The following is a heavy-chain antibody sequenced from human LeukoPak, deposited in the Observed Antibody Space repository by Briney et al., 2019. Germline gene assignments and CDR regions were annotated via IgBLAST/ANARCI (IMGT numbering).Heavy chain of an antibody. CDR3: ARAEITMVRGDYYYMDV. CDR1: GYTFTGYY. CDR2: INPNSGGT. V-gene: IGHV1-2*02. J-gene: IGHJ6*03. D-gene: IGHD3-10*01. Sequence: GASVKVSCKASGYTFTGYYMHWVRQATGQGLEWMGWINPNSGGTNYAQKFQGRVTMTRDTSISTAYMELSRLRSDDTAVYYCARAEITMVRGDYYYMDVWGKGTTVTVSS.